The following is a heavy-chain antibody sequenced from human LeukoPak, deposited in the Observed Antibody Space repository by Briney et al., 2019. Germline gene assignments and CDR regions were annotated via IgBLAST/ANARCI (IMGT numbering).Heavy chain of an antibody. J-gene: IGHJ4*02. CDR2: VYTSGAT. D-gene: IGHD6-13*01. V-gene: IGHV4-61*02. CDR3: ARGGSSWPIPPHWFDY. Sequence: SGTLSLTCTASGDSITTGNYYWSWVRQPAGKGLEWIGRVYTSGATNSNPSLKNRVSISIDPSKNQFSLDLDSVTAADTAVYYCARGGSSWPIPPHWFDYWGPGVLVTVSS. CDR1: GDSITTGNYY.